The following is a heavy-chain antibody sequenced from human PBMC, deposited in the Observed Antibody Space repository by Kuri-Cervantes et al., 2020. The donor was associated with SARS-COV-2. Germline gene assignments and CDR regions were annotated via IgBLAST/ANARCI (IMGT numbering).Heavy chain of an antibody. D-gene: IGHD3-22*01. CDR2: ISGSGGST. V-gene: IGHV3-23*01. Sequence: ESLSLTCAASGFTFSSYAISWVRQAPGKGLEWVSAISGSGGSTYYADSVKGRFTISRDNSKNTLYLQMNSLRAEDTAVYYCARGFVHYHSSGYYLGAYYFDYWGQGTLVTVSS. CDR1: GFTFSSYA. J-gene: IGHJ4*02. CDR3: ARGFVHYHSSGYYLGAYYFDY.